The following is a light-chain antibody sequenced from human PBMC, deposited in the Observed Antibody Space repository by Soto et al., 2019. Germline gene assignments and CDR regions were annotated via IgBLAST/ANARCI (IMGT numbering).Light chain of an antibody. CDR2: SAS. CDR3: QQRSNWIT. J-gene: IGKJ5*01. Sequence: EIVMTHSPATLSASPCERATLSFRASQSVRSNLAWYQQKPGQAPRLLIYSASTRATGIPARFSGSGSGTDFTLTISSLEPEDFAVYYCQQRSNWITFGQGTRLEIK. CDR1: QSVRSN. V-gene: IGKV3-15*01.